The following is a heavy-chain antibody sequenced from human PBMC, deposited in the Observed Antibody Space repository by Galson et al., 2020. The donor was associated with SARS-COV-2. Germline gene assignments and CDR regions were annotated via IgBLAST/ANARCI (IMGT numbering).Heavy chain of an antibody. CDR3: ARINVLDMEHAFDI. J-gene: IGHJ3*02. Sequence: ASVKVSCKASGYTFTNPGITWVRQAPGQGLEWMAWINPYTGNKDYAQKFQGRVTLTTDTSTSTAYMDLRSLTSDDTAVYYCARINVLDMEHAFDIWGQGTMVTVSS. CDR1: GYTFTNPG. CDR2: INPYTGNK. D-gene: IGHD1-1*01. V-gene: IGHV1-18*04.